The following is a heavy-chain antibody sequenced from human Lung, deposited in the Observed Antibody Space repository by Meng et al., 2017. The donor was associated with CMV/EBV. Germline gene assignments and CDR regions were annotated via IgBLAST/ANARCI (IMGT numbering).Heavy chain of an antibody. CDR2: IYHSGST. CDR1: GGSLRSSNW. J-gene: IGHJ4*02. D-gene: IGHD6-19*01. Sequence: QGAAEGSGPGLVEPSGHLCLPCGVSGGSLRSSNWWSWVRQPPGKGLEWIGEIYHSGSTNYNPSLKSRVTISVDKSKNQFSLKLSSVTAADTAVYYCASFPPPGKQWLVTDYWGQGTLVTVSS. CDR3: ASFPPPGKQWLVTDY. V-gene: IGHV4-4*02.